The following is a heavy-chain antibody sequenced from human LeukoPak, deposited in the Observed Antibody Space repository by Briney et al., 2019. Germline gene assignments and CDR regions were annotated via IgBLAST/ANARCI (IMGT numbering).Heavy chain of an antibody. CDR3: ARGTDSGYDP. CDR1: GGSISSSSYY. Sequence: SETLSLTCTVSGGSISSSSYYWSWIRQPPGKGLEWIGYIYYSGSTNYNPSLKSRVTISVDTSKNQFSLKLSSVTAADTAVYYCARGTDSGYDPWGQGTLVTVSS. D-gene: IGHD5-12*01. CDR2: IYYSGST. J-gene: IGHJ5*02. V-gene: IGHV4-61*01.